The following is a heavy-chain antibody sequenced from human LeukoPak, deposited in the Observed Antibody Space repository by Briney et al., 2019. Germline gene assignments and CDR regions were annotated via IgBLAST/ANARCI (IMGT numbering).Heavy chain of an antibody. D-gene: IGHD3-3*01. CDR3: ARVPHGETIFGVVLYWFDP. J-gene: IGHJ5*02. CDR2: IYHSGST. CDR1: SYSISSGYY. V-gene: IGHV4-38-2*02. Sequence: SETLSLTCTVSSYSISSGYYWGWNRQPPGKGLEWIGSIYHSGSTYYNPSLKSRVTISVDTSKNQFSLNLNSVTAADTAVYYCARVPHGETIFGVVLYWFDPWGQGTLVTVFS.